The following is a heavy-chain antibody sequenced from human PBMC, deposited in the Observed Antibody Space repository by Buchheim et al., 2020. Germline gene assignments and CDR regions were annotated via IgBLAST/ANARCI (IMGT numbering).Heavy chain of an antibody. Sequence: QVQLVQSGAEVKKPGSSVKVSCKASGGTFSSYTISWVRQAPGQGLEWMGRIIPILGIANYAQKFQGRVTITADKSTSTAYMELSSLRSEDTAVYYCAREEGGHCTGGVCYWSYYYGMDVWGQGTT. CDR3: AREEGGHCTGGVCYWSYYYGMDV. CDR1: GGTFSSYT. J-gene: IGHJ6*02. V-gene: IGHV1-69*08. CDR2: IIPILGIA. D-gene: IGHD2-8*02.